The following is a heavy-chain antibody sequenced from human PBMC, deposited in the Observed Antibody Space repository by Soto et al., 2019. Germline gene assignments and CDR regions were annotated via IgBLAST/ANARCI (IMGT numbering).Heavy chain of an antibody. CDR3: ARDMYGYYGLDV. Sequence: GGSLRLSCVTSGFTFSDYSVNWVRQAPGKGLEWVSFISRSRSTIYYADSVKGRFTISRDNARDSLYLQMNSLRAEDTAVYYSARDMYGYYGLDVWGQGTTVTVSS. V-gene: IGHV3-48*01. D-gene: IGHD2-8*01. CDR2: ISRSRSTI. J-gene: IGHJ6*02. CDR1: GFTFSDYS.